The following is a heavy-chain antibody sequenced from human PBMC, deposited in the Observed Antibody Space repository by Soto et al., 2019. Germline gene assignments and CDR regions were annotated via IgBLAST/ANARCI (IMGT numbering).Heavy chain of an antibody. Sequence: QVQLVQSGAEVKKPGASVKVSCKASGYTFTSYDINWVRQATGQGLEWMGWMNPNSGNTGYAQKFQGRVTMTRNTSISTAYMELSSLRSEDTAVYYCASPSMVAMAYGMDVWGQGTTVTVSS. J-gene: IGHJ6*02. CDR3: ASPSMVAMAYGMDV. V-gene: IGHV1-8*01. CDR1: GYTFTSYD. D-gene: IGHD5-12*01. CDR2: MNPNSGNT.